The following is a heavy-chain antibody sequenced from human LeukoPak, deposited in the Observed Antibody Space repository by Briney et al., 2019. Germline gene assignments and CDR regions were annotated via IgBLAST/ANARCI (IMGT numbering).Heavy chain of an antibody. D-gene: IGHD3-10*01. J-gene: IGHJ4*02. Sequence: SETLSLTCAVYGGSFSGYYWSWIRQPPGKGLGWIGEINHSGSTNYNPSLKSRVTISVDTSKNQFSLKLSSVTAADTAVYYCARGGNYYGSPWGQGTLVTVSS. CDR1: GGSFSGYY. V-gene: IGHV4-34*01. CDR2: INHSGST. CDR3: ARGGNYYGSP.